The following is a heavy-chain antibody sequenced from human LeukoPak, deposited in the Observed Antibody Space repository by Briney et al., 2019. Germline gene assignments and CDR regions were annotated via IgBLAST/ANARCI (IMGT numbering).Heavy chain of an antibody. CDR3: ARLPRAVLPGY. J-gene: IGHJ4*02. CDR1: GFTFISYT. Sequence: GGSLRLSCAASGFTFISYTMNWVRQAPGKGLEWVSSISSSSSYIYYADSVKGRFTISRDNAKNSLYLQMNSLRAEDTAVYYCARLPRAVLPGYWGQGTLVTVSS. CDR2: ISSSSSYI. V-gene: IGHV3-21*01. D-gene: IGHD1-26*01.